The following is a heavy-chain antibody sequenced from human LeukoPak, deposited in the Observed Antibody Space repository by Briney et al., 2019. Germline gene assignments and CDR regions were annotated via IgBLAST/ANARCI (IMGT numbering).Heavy chain of an antibody. CDR3: ARDQSYSSSWHY. V-gene: IGHV3-66*01. Sequence: GGSLRLSCAASGFTVSSNYMSWVRQAPGKGLEWVSIIYSGGSTYYADSVKGRFTISRDNSKNTLYLQMNSLTVEDTAVYYCARDQSYSSSWHYWGQGTLVTVSS. D-gene: IGHD6-13*01. J-gene: IGHJ4*02. CDR2: IYSGGST. CDR1: GFTVSSNY.